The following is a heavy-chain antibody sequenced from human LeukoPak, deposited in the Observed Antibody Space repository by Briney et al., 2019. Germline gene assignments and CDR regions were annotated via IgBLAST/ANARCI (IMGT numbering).Heavy chain of an antibody. D-gene: IGHD3-22*01. Sequence: GGSLRLSCAASGFTFSSYSMNWVRQAPGKGLEWVSSISSSSSYIYYADSVKGRFTISRDNAKNSLYLQMNSLRAEDTAVYYCAREIDRVAAFDIWGQGTMVTVSS. V-gene: IGHV3-21*01. CDR2: ISSSSSYI. CDR3: AREIDRVAAFDI. J-gene: IGHJ3*02. CDR1: GFTFSSYS.